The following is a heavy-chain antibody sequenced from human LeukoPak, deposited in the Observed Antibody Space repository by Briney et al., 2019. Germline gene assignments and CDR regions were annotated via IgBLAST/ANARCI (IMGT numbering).Heavy chain of an antibody. D-gene: IGHD2-2*01. V-gene: IGHV3-30*02. CDR2: IRYDGSNK. Sequence: GGSLRLSCAASGFTFSSYAMHWVRQAPGKGLEWVAFIRYDGSNKYYADSVRGRFTISRDNSKNTLYLQMNSLRAEDTAVYYCARGFLEDIVVVPAAKVFDYWGQGTLVTVSS. CDR3: ARGFLEDIVVVPAAKVFDY. J-gene: IGHJ4*02. CDR1: GFTFSSYA.